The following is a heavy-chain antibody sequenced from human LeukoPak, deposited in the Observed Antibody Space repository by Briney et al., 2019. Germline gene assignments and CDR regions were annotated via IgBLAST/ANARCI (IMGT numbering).Heavy chain of an antibody. V-gene: IGHV1-18*01. CDR1: GYTFTTYG. CDR2: INPYNGNT. J-gene: IGHJ4*02. D-gene: IGHD3-22*01. Sequence: GASVKVSCKASGYTFTTYGIGWVRQAPGQGLEWMGWINPYNGNTNFAPKVQGRVTMTTDTSTSTAYMELRSLRSDDTAVYYCARGFDSSGYYVPFDYWGQGTLVTVSS. CDR3: ARGFDSSGYYVPFDY.